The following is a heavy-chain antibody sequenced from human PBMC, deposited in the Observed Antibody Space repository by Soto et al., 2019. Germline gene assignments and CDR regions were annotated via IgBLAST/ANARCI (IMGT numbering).Heavy chain of an antibody. D-gene: IGHD6-19*01. Sequence: QVQLVESGRGVVQPGRSLRLYCAASGFTFSSYAMHWVRQAPGKGLEWVAVISYDGSNKYYADSVKGRFTISRDNSKNTLYLQMNSLRAEDTAVYYCARGGSGWPDYYYGMDVWGQGTTVTVSS. CDR3: ARGGSGWPDYYYGMDV. J-gene: IGHJ6*02. V-gene: IGHV3-30-3*01. CDR1: GFTFSSYA. CDR2: ISYDGSNK.